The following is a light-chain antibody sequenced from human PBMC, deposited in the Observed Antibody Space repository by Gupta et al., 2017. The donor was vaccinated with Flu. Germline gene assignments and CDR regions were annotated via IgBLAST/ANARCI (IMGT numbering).Light chain of an antibody. V-gene: IGKV4-1*01. J-gene: IGKJ1*01. CDR2: WAS. Sequence: DIVLTQSHYSLTVSLGEGANLNCKSSQSVLYNPNNKNYLGWYQNKPGPPPKLHNQWASARESGVPDRFSGSGTETDFTLTISRLQAEDMAVYYCQQYRSLPWTFGQGTKVEIK. CDR1: QSVLYNPNNKNY. CDR3: QQYRSLPWT.